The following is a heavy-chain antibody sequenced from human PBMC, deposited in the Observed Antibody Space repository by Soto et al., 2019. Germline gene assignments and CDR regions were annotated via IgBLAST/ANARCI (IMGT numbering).Heavy chain of an antibody. D-gene: IGHD6-6*01. CDR2: IWYDGSKK. CDR1: GFSFSDYG. J-gene: IGHJ1*01. V-gene: IGHV3-33*01. CDR3: AIPDSSSGPGYFQD. Sequence: QVPLVESGGGVVQPEGSLRLSCAASGFSFSDYGMHWVRQAPGKGLEWVAVIWYDGSKKYYADSVKGRFTTSRDNSKNTLYLQMNSLRAEDTAVYYCAIPDSSSGPGYFQDWGQGTLVTVSS.